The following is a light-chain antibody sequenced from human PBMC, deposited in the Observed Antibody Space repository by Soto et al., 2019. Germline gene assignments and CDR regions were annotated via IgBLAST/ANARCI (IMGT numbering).Light chain of an antibody. Sequence: EIVLTQSPATLSLSPGERATLSCRASQSVGNYLAWYQQKPGQAPRLLIYDSSSRAAGIPARFTGSGSGTDFTLTISSLEPADFATYYCQQYNSYPWTFGQGTKV. CDR1: QSVGNY. V-gene: IGKV3-11*01. CDR3: QQYNSYPWT. J-gene: IGKJ1*01. CDR2: DSS.